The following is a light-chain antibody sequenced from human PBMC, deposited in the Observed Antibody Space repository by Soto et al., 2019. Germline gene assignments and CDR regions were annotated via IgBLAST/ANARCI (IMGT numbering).Light chain of an antibody. V-gene: IGKV3-15*01. J-gene: IGKJ5*01. CDR1: QSVRTR. CDR3: QQYNSWPPIT. CDR2: GAS. Sequence: EILMTQSPDTLNVSPGEGATLSCRASQSVRTRLAWYQQKPGQAPRLLIYGASTRATGIPDRFSGSGSGTEFTLTISSLKSDDFATYYCQQYNSWPPITFGQGTRLEIK.